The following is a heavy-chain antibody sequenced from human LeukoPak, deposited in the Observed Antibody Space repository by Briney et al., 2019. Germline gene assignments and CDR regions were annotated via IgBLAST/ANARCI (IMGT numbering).Heavy chain of an antibody. V-gene: IGHV1-69*13. CDR2: IIPIFGTA. Sequence: SVKVSCKASGGTFSRYAISWVRQAPGQGLEWMGGIIPIFGTANYAQKFQGRVTITANESTSTAYMELSSLRSEDTAVYYCARDLRRDYGDYYWFDPWGQGTLVTVSS. J-gene: IGHJ5*02. CDR1: GGTFSRYA. CDR3: ARDLRRDYGDYYWFDP. D-gene: IGHD4-17*01.